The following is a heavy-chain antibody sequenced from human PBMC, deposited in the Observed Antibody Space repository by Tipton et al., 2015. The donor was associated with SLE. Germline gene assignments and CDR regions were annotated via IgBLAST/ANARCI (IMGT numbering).Heavy chain of an antibody. V-gene: IGHV4-38-2*01. CDR3: AIHGTTVTTWDYYGMDV. CDR2: IYHSGST. J-gene: IGHJ6*02. CDR1: GYSISSGYY. Sequence: TLSLTCAVSGYSISSGYYWGWIRQPPGKGLEWIGSIYHSGSTYYNPSLKSRVTISVDTSKNQFSLKLSSVTAADTAVYYCAIHGTTVTTWDYYGMDVWGQRTTVAVSS. D-gene: IGHD4-17*01.